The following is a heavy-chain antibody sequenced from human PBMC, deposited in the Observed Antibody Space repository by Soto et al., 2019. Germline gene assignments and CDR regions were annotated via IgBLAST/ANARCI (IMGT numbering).Heavy chain of an antibody. CDR3: ARDRGLGGPNDGDYDLDYYYYGMDV. V-gene: IGHV4-31*03. CDR2: IYYSGST. D-gene: IGHD4-17*01. J-gene: IGHJ6*02. CDR1: GGSISSGGYY. Sequence: TLSLTCTVSGGSISSGGYYWSWIRQHPGKGLEWIGYIYYSGSTYYNPSLKSRVTISVDTSKNQFSLKLSSVTAADTAVYYCARDRGLGGPNDGDYDLDYYYYGMDVWGQGTTVTVSS.